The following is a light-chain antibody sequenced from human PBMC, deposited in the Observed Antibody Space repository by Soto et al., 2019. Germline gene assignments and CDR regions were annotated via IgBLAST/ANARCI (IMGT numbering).Light chain of an antibody. V-gene: IGKV1-39*01. CDR3: QHSYSTPRT. J-gene: IGKJ1*01. CDR2: AAS. Sequence: DIQMTQSPSSLSASVGDRVTITCRAGQSISRYLDWYQQIPGKAPRLLIYAASSLHSGVPSRFSGSGSGTDFTLTISSLQPEAFETYYCQHSYSTPRTFGHGTKVDIK. CDR1: QSISRY.